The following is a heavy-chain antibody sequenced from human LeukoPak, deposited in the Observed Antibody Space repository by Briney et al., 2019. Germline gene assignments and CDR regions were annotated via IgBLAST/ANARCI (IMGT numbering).Heavy chain of an antibody. J-gene: IGHJ4*02. V-gene: IGHV3-74*01. Sequence: GGSLRLSCAASGFTLSSFWMHWVRQVPGKGLVWVSRINSHGNITHYADSVKGRFTISRDNAKNTLYLQMNSLRAEDTAVYYCAPDPLVDYWGQGTLVTVSS. CDR1: GFTLSSFW. CDR3: APDPLVDY. CDR2: INSHGNIT.